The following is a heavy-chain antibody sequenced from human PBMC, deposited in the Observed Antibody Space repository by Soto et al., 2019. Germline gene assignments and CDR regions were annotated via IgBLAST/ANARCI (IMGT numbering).Heavy chain of an antibody. V-gene: IGHV3-72*01. J-gene: IGHJ4*02. CDR2: SRNRGNNYVT. CDR3: VTYFGYISGF. Sequence: PGGSLRLSCEGSGFTLSDHYMDWVRQAPGKGLEWVGRSRNRGNNYVTEYAASVKGRFTISRDDSKNSVHLQMNSLKTEDTARYHCVTYFGYISGFWGQGTLVTVSS. CDR1: GFTLSDHY. D-gene: IGHD5-18*01.